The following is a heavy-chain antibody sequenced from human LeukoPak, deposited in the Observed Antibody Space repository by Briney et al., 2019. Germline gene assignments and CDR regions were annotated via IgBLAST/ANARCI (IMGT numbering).Heavy chain of an antibody. CDR1: GGSISSYY. CDR3: ARHAGYSSGWYNYDAFDI. CDR2: IYYSGST. Sequence: SETLSLTCTVSGGSISSYYWSWIRQPPGKGLEWIGYIYYSGSTNYNPSPKSRVTISVDTSKNQFSLKLSSVTAADTAVYYCARHAGYSSGWYNYDAFDIWGQGTMVTVSS. D-gene: IGHD6-19*01. J-gene: IGHJ3*02. V-gene: IGHV4-59*08.